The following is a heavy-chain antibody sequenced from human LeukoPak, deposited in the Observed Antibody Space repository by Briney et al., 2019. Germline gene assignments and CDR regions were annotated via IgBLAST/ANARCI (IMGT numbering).Heavy chain of an antibody. Sequence: GGSLRLSCAASGFTFSSYSMNWVRQAPGKGLEWVSYISSSSTIYYADSVKGRFTISRDNAKNSLYLQMNSLRAEDTAVYYCARVSLPQDSYYYYMDVWGKGTTVTVSS. CDR3: ARVSLPQDSYYYYMDV. V-gene: IGHV3-48*01. D-gene: IGHD2-15*01. CDR2: ISSSSTI. CDR1: GFTFSSYS. J-gene: IGHJ6*03.